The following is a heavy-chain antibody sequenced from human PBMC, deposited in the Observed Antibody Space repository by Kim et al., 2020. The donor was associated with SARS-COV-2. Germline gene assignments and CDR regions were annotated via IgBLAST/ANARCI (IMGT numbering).Heavy chain of an antibody. V-gene: IGHV3-30*04. D-gene: IGHD3-16*01. CDR3: ARDGGGWFGP. J-gene: IGHJ5*02. Sequence: GGSLRLSCAASGFTFSSYAMHWVRQAPGKGLEWVAVISYDGSNKYYADSVKGRFTISRDNSKNTLYLQMNSLRAEDTAVYYCARDGGGWFGPWGQGTLVTVSS. CDR1: GFTFSSYA. CDR2: ISYDGSNK.